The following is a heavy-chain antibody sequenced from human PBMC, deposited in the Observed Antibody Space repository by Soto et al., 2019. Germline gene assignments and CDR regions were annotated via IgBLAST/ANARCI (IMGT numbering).Heavy chain of an antibody. CDR2: ISGSGGST. CDR3: SSWYDILTGYSDYYYYYGMDV. V-gene: IGHV3-23*01. J-gene: IGHJ6*02. CDR1: GFTFSSYA. D-gene: IGHD3-9*01. Sequence: GGSLRLSCAASGFTFSSYAMSWVRQAPGKGLEWVSAISGSGGSTYYADSVKGRFTISGDNSKNTLYLQMNCLRAEDTAAYYCSSWYDILTGYSDYYYYYGMDVWGQGTTVTVSS.